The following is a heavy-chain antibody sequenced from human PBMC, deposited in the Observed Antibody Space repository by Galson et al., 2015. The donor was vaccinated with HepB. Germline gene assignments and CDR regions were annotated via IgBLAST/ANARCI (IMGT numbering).Heavy chain of an antibody. D-gene: IGHD3-10*01. CDR2: IIPIFGTA. Sequence: SVKVSCKASGGTFSSYSIIWVRQAPGQGLEWMGGIIPIFGTANYAQKFQGRVTIAADDSTSTAYMVLRSLRYEDTAVYYCAYFTSGSAEDLHYWGQGTLVTVSS. V-gene: IGHV1-69*13. CDR3: AYFTSGSAEDLHY. CDR1: GGTFSSYS. J-gene: IGHJ4*02.